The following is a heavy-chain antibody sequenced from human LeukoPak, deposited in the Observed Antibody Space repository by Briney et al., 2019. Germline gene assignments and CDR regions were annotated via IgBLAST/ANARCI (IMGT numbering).Heavy chain of an antibody. CDR2: INPNSGGT. CDR3: ARDHRGSSSHYYYYYMDV. V-gene: IGHV1-2*02. J-gene: IGHJ6*03. Sequence: ASVKVSCKASGYTFTGYYIHWVRQAPGQGLEWMGWINPNSGGTNYAQKFQGRVTMTRDTSISTAYMDLSRLRSDDTAVYYCARDHRGSSSHYYYYYMDVWGKGTTVTVSS. D-gene: IGHD6-6*01. CDR1: GYTFTGYY.